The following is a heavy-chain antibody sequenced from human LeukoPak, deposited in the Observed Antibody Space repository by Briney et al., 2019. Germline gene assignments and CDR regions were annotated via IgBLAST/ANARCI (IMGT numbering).Heavy chain of an antibody. CDR1: GFTFSSYS. CDR3: ARGSSIAAH. J-gene: IGHJ4*02. V-gene: IGHV3-21*01. D-gene: IGHD6-6*01. Sequence: GGSLRLSCAASGFTFSSYSMNWVRQAPGKGLEWVSSISSSSSYLYYADSVKGRFTISRDNAKNSLYLQMNSLRAEDTAVYYCARGSSIAAHWGQGTLVTVSS. CDR2: ISSSSSYL.